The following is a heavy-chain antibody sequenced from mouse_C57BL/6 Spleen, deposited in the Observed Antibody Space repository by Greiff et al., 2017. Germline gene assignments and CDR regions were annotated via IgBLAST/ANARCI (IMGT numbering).Heavy chain of an antibody. CDR3: ARHQDGDAMDY. J-gene: IGHJ4*01. V-gene: IGHV5-6*02. Sequence: DVKLVESGGDLVKPGGSLKLSCAASGFTFSSYGMSWVRQTPDKRLEWVATISSGGSYTYYPDSVKGRFTISRDNAKNTLYLQMSSLKSEDTAMYYCARHQDGDAMDYWGQGTSVTVSS. D-gene: IGHD3-2*02. CDR1: GFTFSSYG. CDR2: ISSGGSYT.